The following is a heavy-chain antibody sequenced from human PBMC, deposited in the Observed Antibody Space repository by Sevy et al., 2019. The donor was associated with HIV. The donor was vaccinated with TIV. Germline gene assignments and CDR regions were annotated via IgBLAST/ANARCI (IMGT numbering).Heavy chain of an antibody. CDR2: IIPISATA. CDR1: GGTFSSYA. CDR3: ASTDYYDSDGYYLNAFDI. D-gene: IGHD3-22*01. J-gene: IGHJ3*02. Sequence: ASVKVSCKAFGGTFSSYAISWVRQAPGQGLEWMGGIIPISATANYAQKFQGRVTITADESTSTAYMEMSGLRSEDTAVYYCASTDYYDSDGYYLNAFDIWGQGTVVTVSS. V-gene: IGHV1-69*13.